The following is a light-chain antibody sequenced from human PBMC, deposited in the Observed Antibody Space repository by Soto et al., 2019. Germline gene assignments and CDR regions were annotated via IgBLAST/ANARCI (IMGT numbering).Light chain of an antibody. CDR1: QGISNY. Sequence: DLQMTQSPSAMSASVGDRVTITCRASQGISNYLAWFQQKPGQVPKRLIYAASILQGGVPSRFSGSGSGTEFTLTISGLQPEDFATYYCLQHDTYPRTFGQGTKVEIK. J-gene: IGKJ1*01. CDR2: AAS. V-gene: IGKV1-17*03. CDR3: LQHDTYPRT.